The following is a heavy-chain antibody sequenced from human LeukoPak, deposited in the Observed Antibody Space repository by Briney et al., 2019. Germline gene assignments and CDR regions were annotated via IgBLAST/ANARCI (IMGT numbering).Heavy chain of an antibody. CDR2: LFTSGST. V-gene: IGHV4-61*02. CDR3: ARGRPYYDFWSGYPDAFDI. J-gene: IGHJ3*02. D-gene: IGHD3-3*01. CDR1: GGSISSGSYY. Sequence: SETLSLTCTVSGGSISSGSYYWSWIRQPAGKGLEWIGRLFTSGSTNYNPSLKSRVTISVDTSKNQFSLKLSPVTAADTAVYYCARGRPYYDFWSGYPDAFDIWGQGTLVTVSS.